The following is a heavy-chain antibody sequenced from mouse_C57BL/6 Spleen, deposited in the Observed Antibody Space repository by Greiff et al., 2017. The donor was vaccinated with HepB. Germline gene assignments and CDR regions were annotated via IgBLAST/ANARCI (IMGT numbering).Heavy chain of an antibody. CDR3: AGGDYDESFAY. Sequence: QVQLQQPGAELVKPGASVKLSCKASGYTFTSYWMHWVKQRPGQGLEWIGGIDPSDSYTNYNQKFKGKSTLTVDKSSSTAYMQLSSLASEDSAVYYCAGGDYDESFAYWGQGTLVTVSA. D-gene: IGHD2-4*01. CDR2: IDPSDSYT. J-gene: IGHJ3*01. V-gene: IGHV1-69*01. CDR1: GYTFTSYW.